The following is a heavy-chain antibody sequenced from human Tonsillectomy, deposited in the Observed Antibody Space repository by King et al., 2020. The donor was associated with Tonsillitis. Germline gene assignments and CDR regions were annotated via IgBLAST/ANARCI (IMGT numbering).Heavy chain of an antibody. CDR1: GFTFDDYA. CDR2: ISWNSGSI. D-gene: IGHD5-12*01. Sequence: VQLVESGGGLVQPGRSLRLSCAASGFTFDDYAMHWVRQAPGKGLEWVSGISWNSGSIGYADSVKGRFTISRDNAKNSLYLQMNSLRAEDKALYYCAKDRSGYDLYATDAFDIWGQGTMVTVSS. V-gene: IGHV3-9*01. J-gene: IGHJ3*02. CDR3: AKDRSGYDLYATDAFDI.